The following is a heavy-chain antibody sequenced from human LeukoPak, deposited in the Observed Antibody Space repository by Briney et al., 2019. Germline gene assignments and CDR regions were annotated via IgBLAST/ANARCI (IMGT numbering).Heavy chain of an antibody. J-gene: IGHJ3*02. V-gene: IGHV4-59*01. CDR3: ARRYCSSTSCYPDACDI. CDR1: GGSISSYY. CDR2: IYCSGGT. Sequence: SETLTLTCAVSGGSISSYYWSWIRQLPGKGLEWVGYIYCSGGTGYNPSFKSRVTISVDTSKNQFSLKLSSVTAADTAVYYCARRYCSSTSCYPDACDIWGQGTMVTVSS. D-gene: IGHD2-2*01.